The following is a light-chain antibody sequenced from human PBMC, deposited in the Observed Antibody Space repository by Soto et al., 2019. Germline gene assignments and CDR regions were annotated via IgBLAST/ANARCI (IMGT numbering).Light chain of an antibody. CDR1: QSVRNN. V-gene: IGKV3-15*01. CDR3: QEYNNWPLSIT. CDR2: GAS. Sequence: IVMTQYPATLSVSPGERATLSCRASQSVRNNLAWYQQKAGQAPRLLIYGASTRATGIPARFSGSGSGTEFTLPISSLQSEDFAVYYCQEYNNWPLSITFGQGTRLELK. J-gene: IGKJ5*01.